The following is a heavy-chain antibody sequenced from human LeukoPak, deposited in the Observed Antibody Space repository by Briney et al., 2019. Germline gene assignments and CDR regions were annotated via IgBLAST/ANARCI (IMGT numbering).Heavy chain of an antibody. CDR1: GGSISSYY. CDR2: IYYSGST. V-gene: IGHV4-59*01. CDR3: ARVDSGWNYDFWSGYYTGGWFDP. D-gene: IGHD3-3*01. Sequence: PSETLSLTCTVSGGSISSYYWSWIRQPPGKGLEWIGYIYYSGSTNYNPSLKSRVTISVDTSKNQFSLKLSSVTAADTAVYYCARVDSGWNYDFWSGYYTGGWFDPWGQGTLVTVSS. J-gene: IGHJ5*02.